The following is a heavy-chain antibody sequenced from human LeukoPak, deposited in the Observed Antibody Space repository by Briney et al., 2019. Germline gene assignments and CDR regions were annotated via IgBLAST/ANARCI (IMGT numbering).Heavy chain of an antibody. CDR3: AKWGDYDILTGYYDSDY. CDR2: IGGRDSGT. J-gene: IGHJ4*02. Sequence: PGASLRLSCAASGFILSNYAMSWVRQAPGKGLEWVSAIGGRDSGTYYADSVRGRFTVSRDDPKNTLYLQMNTLRAEDTAVYYCAKWGDYDILTGYYDSDYWGQGTLVTVSS. D-gene: IGHD3-9*01. V-gene: IGHV3-23*01. CDR1: GFILSNYA.